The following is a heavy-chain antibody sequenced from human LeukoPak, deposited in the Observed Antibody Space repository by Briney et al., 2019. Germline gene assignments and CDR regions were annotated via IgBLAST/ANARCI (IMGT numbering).Heavy chain of an antibody. CDR2: FSSNGGIT. J-gene: IGHJ4*02. D-gene: IGHD3-9*01. CDR3: VKVKGPYDILTGFFDY. V-gene: IGHV3-64D*06. Sequence: GGSRRLSFSASGFPFSSYAMHWVRKAPGKGLEYVSAFSSNGGITYYADSVKGRFTISRDNSKNTLYLQMSSLRAEDTAVYFCVKVKGPYDILTGFFDYWGRGTLVTVSS. CDR1: GFPFSSYA.